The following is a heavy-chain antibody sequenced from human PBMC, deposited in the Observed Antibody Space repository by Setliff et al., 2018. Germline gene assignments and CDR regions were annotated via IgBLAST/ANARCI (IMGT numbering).Heavy chain of an antibody. Sequence: GGSLRLSCAASGFTFGDFAMTWVRQAPGKGLEWVSGIGGRGISTYCADSVKGRFTISRDNAKNSLYLQMNSLRVEDTALYYCARDGNNWNELDYWGHGTLVTVSS. CDR3: ARDGNNWNELDY. D-gene: IGHD1-20*01. CDR1: GFTFGDFA. CDR2: IGGRGIST. V-gene: IGHV3-11*04. J-gene: IGHJ4*01.